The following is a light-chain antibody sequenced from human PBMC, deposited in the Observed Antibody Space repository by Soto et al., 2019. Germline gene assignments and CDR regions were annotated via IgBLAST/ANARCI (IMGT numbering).Light chain of an antibody. J-gene: IGKJ2*01. CDR1: QSISSY. Sequence: DIQMTQSPSSLSASVGDRVTITCRASQSISSYLNWYQQKPGKAPKLLIYAASSLQSGVPSRFSGSGSGTDCTLTISSLQPEDVETYYCQQSYSTPYTFGQGTKLEIK. CDR3: QQSYSTPYT. CDR2: AAS. V-gene: IGKV1-39*01.